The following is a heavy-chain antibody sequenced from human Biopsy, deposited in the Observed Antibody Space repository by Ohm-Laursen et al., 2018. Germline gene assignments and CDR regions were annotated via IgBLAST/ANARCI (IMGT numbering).Heavy chain of an antibody. CDR2: IYYSGST. CDR3: ARATNSTGLPYYYFYGMDV. D-gene: IGHD2/OR15-2a*01. Sequence: GTLSLTCTVSGGSISSDYWSWIRQTPGKGLEWIGYIYYSGSTNYNPSLKSRVTISVDTSKNQFSLRLNSVTAADTAVYYCARATNSTGLPYYYFYGMDVWGQGTTVTVSS. V-gene: IGHV4-59*01. J-gene: IGHJ6*02. CDR1: GGSISSDY.